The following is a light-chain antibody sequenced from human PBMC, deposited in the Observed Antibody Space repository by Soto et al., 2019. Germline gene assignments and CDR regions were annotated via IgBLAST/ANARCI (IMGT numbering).Light chain of an antibody. J-gene: IGKJ1*01. V-gene: IGKV3-20*01. Sequence: DIVLTQSPASLSLPPGERATLSCRASQSVSSSFLAWYQQKPGQAPRLLIYGASRRATGIADRFTGSGSGTDFTLTISRLEPEDSAVYYCQQYDSSLTFGLGTKVEIK. CDR2: GAS. CDR1: QSVSSSF. CDR3: QQYDSSLT.